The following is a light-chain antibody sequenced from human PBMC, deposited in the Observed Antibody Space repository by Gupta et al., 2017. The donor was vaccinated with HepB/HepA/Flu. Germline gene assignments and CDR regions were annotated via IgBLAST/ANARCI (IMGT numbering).Light chain of an antibody. CDR3: QQRSKRPVT. Sequence: DIVLTHSPAPLSLSPGEIATPSGRASQSVSISLACYQQKPGQAPRLLIYYATTRATCIPGRFSGSGSATVFTTTIISLPPDDVVVYYCQQRSKRPVTFGGGTKLEIK. CDR1: QSVSIS. CDR2: YAT. J-gene: IGKJ4*01. V-gene: IGKV3-11*01.